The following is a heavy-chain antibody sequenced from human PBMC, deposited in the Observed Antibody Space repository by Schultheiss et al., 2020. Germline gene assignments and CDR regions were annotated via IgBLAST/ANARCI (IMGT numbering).Heavy chain of an antibody. CDR1: GFTFSNYG. Sequence: GESLKISCAASGFTFSNYGMHWVRQAPGKGLEWVAVIWYDGSNKYYTDSVKGRFTISRDNSKNTLYLQMNSLRAEDTAVYYCATHCTSTSCYPQWGQGTLVTVSS. J-gene: IGHJ4*02. V-gene: IGHV3-33*01. CDR3: ATHCTSTSCYPQ. D-gene: IGHD2-2*01. CDR2: IWYDGSNK.